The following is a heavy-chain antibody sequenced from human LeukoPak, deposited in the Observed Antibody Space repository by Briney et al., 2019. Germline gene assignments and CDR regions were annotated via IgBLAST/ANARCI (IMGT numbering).Heavy chain of an antibody. CDR1: GGSCDDYY. D-gene: IGHD5-24*01. CDR2: IHPHGIF. V-gene: IGHV4-34*01. Sequence: SETLSLTCDVSGGSCDDYYCSWIRHPPGKGLEWIGEIHPHGIFYYNSSLMSRVTISIDTSKSQFSLRLTSVTAADTAIYYCSRGRDRSKAGDHWGQGSLVTVSS. J-gene: IGHJ4*02. CDR3: SRGRDRSKAGDH.